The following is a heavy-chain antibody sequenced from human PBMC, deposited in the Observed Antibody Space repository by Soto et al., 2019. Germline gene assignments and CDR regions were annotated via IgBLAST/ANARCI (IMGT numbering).Heavy chain of an antibody. V-gene: IGHV3-9*01. CDR1: GFTFDDYA. CDR3: AGGPGGLVSLPPYFDY. D-gene: IGHD2-21*01. J-gene: IGHJ4*02. Sequence: EVQLVESGGGLVQPGRSLRLSCAASGFTFDDYAMHWVRQAPGKGLEWVSGISWNSGSIGYADSVKGRFTISRDNAKNSLYLQMNSLRAEDTALYYCAGGPGGLVSLPPYFDYWGQGTLVTVSS. CDR2: ISWNSGSI.